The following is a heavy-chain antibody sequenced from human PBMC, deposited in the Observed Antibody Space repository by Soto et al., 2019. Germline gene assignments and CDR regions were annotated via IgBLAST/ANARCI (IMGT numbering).Heavy chain of an antibody. D-gene: IGHD3-10*01. CDR1: GGSFSGYY. Sequence: QVQLQQWGAGLLKPSETLSLTCAVYGGSFSGYYWSWIRQTPGKGLERIGEINDSGSTNYNPSLKSRVTILVDTPKNQFSLKLSSVTAADTAVYYCARGLLLWFGELSRRGGYYYYMDVWGKGTTVTVSS. CDR3: ARGLLLWFGELSRRGGYYYYMDV. CDR2: INDSGST. V-gene: IGHV4-34*01. J-gene: IGHJ6*03.